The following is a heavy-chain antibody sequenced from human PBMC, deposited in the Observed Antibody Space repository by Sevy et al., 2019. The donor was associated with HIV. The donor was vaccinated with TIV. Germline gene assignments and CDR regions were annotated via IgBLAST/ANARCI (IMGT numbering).Heavy chain of an antibody. D-gene: IGHD2-8*01. CDR2: ISTSGNT. J-gene: IGHJ6*03. V-gene: IGHV4-61*02. CDR1: GGSVNIGSYH. Sequence: SEILSLTCTVSGGSVNIGSYHWNWIRQAAGKGLEWVGRISTSGNTNYNPSLESRITISVDTSKNHITLKMTSVTAGYTAVYYCARECIGRYYYDMDVWGKGTTVTVSS. CDR3: ARECIGRYYYDMDV.